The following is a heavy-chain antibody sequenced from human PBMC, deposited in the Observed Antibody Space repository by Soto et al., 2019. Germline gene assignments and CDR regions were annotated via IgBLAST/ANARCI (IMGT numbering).Heavy chain of an antibody. D-gene: IGHD6-13*01. CDR3: ARDQATAGGGMDV. CDR2: IYTGGST. V-gene: IGHV3-66*01. Sequence: EVQLVESGGGLVQPGGSLRLSCAASGFTVSSIYMNWVRQAPGKGLEWVSVIYTGGSTYYGDSVKDRFTISRDNSKNTLFLQMNNLRPEDTAVYYCARDQATAGGGMDVWGQGTTVTVSS. J-gene: IGHJ6*02. CDR1: GFTVSSIY.